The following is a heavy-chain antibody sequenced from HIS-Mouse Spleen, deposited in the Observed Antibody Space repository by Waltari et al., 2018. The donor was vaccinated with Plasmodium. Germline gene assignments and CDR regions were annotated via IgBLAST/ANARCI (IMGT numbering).Heavy chain of an antibody. V-gene: IGHV3-30*18. CDR1: GFTFRRLV. CDR3: AKEVLGYYDFWSRPDY. Sequence: QVQLVESGGGVVQPGRSLRLSCAASGFTFRRLVMHWVCQAPGKGLEWVAVISYDGSNKYYADSVKGRFTISRDNSKNTLYLQMNSLRAEDTAVYYCAKEVLGYYDFWSRPDYWGQGTLVTVSS. CDR2: ISYDGSNK. D-gene: IGHD3-3*01. J-gene: IGHJ4*02.